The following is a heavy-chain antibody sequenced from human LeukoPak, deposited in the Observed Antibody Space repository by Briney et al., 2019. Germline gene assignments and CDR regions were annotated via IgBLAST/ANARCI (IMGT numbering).Heavy chain of an antibody. CDR3: ARDAQRWLHEGSFDY. V-gene: IGHV3-21*01. Sequence: GRSLRLSCAASGFTFSSYAMHWVRQAPGKGLEWVSSISSSSSYIYYADSVKGRFTISRDNAKNSLYLQMNSLRAEDTAVYYCARDAQRWLHEGSFDYWGQGTLVTVSS. J-gene: IGHJ4*02. D-gene: IGHD5-24*01. CDR1: GFTFSSYA. CDR2: ISSSSSYI.